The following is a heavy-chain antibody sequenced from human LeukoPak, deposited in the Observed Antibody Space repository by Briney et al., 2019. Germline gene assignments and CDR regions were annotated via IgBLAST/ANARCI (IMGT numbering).Heavy chain of an antibody. Sequence: PSETLTLTCTVSGASISGYFWSWVWQPAGKGLEWIGRIYSSGTNNYNPSLKSRVTLSLDTSKNHFSLNLTSVTAADTAVYYCAREPTSGREPTSGRPLDYWGQGTLVTVSS. J-gene: IGHJ4*02. CDR1: GASISGYF. CDR2: IYSSGTN. V-gene: IGHV4-4*07. CDR3: AREPTSGREPTSGRPLDY. D-gene: IGHD5-12*01.